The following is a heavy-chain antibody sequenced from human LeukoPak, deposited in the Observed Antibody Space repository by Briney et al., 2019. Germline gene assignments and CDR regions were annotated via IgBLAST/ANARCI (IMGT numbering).Heavy chain of an antibody. J-gene: IGHJ3*02. CDR1: GGTFSSYA. D-gene: IGHD6-6*01. CDR3: ARDGIEYSSSMGAFDI. Sequence: ASVKVSCKASGGTFSSYAISWVRQAPGQGLEWMGGIIPIFGTANYAQKFQGRVTITADESTSTAYMELSSLRSEDTAVYYCARDGIEYSSSMGAFDIWGQGTMVTVSS. CDR2: IIPIFGTA. V-gene: IGHV1-69*13.